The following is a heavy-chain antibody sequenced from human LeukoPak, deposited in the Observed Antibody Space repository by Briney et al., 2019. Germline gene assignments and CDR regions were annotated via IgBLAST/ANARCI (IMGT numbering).Heavy chain of an antibody. Sequence: GASVKVSCKASGYTFTSYDINWVRQATGQGLEWMGWMNPNSGNTGYAQKFQGRVTITRNTSISTAYMELSSLRSEDTAVYYCARTIFGVVIHYYYYYMDVWGKGTTVTVSS. D-gene: IGHD3-3*01. V-gene: IGHV1-8*03. CDR2: MNPNSGNT. CDR1: GYTFTSYD. CDR3: ARTIFGVVIHYYYYYMDV. J-gene: IGHJ6*03.